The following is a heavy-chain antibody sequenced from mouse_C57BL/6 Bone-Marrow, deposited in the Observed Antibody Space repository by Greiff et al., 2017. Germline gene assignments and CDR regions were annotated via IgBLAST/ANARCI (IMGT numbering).Heavy chain of an antibody. D-gene: IGHD1-1*01. J-gene: IGHJ4*01. Sequence: EVQLVESGGGLVQPGGSLKLSCAASGFTFSDYYMYWVRQTPGKRLEWVAYISNGGGSTYYPDTVKGRFTISRDNAKNTRYLQMSRLKSEDTAMYYWARRPTTVVADYYAMDYWGQGTSVTVSS. CDR1: GFTFSDYY. CDR2: ISNGGGST. CDR3: ARRPTTVVADYYAMDY. V-gene: IGHV5-12*01.